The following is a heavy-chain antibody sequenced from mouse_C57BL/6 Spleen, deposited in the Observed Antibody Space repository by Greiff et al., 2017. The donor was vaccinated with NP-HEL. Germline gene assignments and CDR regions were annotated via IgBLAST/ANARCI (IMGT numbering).Heavy chain of an antibody. V-gene: IGHV1-82*01. J-gene: IGHJ4*01. CDR2: IYPGDGDT. D-gene: IGHD3-3*01. CDR3: AREGDGYAMDY. CDR1: GYAFSSSW. Sequence: VQLQQSGPELVKPGASVKISCKASGYAFSSSWMNWVKQRPGKGLEWIGRIYPGDGDTNYNGKFKGKATLTADKSSSTAYMQLSSLTSEDSAVYFCAREGDGYAMDYWGQGTSVTVSS.